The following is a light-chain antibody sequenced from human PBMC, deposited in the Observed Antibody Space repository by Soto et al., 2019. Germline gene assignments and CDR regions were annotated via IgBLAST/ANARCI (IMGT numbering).Light chain of an antibody. CDR1: NSNIGTNA. V-gene: IGLV1-44*01. J-gene: IGLJ3*02. CDR2: SNN. Sequence: QSVLTQPPSASGTPGQKVSISCSGSNSNIGTNAVNWYQQLPGTAPKLLIYSNNQRPSGVPDRFSGSKSGTSASLAISGFQSDDEADYYCAAWDDSLNGWVFGGGTKLTVL. CDR3: AAWDDSLNGWV.